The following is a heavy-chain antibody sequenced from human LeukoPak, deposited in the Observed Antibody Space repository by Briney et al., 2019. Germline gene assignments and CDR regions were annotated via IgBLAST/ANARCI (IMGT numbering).Heavy chain of an antibody. D-gene: IGHD2-2*01. V-gene: IGHV4-59*01. CDR2: IYYSGST. CDR1: GGSISSYY. J-gene: IGHJ4*02. CDR3: ARGISFIDY. Sequence: ETLSLTCTVSGGSISSYYWSWIRQPPGKGLEWIGYIYYSGSTNYNPSLKSRVTISVDTSKNQFSLKLSSVTAADTAVYYCARGISFIDYWGQGTLVTVSS.